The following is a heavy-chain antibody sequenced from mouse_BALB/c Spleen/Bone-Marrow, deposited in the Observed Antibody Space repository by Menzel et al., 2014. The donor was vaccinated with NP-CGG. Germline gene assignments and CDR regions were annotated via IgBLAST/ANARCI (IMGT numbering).Heavy chain of an antibody. D-gene: IGHD2-1*01. V-gene: IGHV3-5*02. Sequence: EVQLQQSGPGLVKPSQTVSLTCTVTGISITTGNYRWSWIRQFPGNKLEWIGYIYYSGTITYNPPLTSRTTITRDTSKYQFFLEMNSLTAEDTATYYCARYYGNYFDYWGQGTTLTVSS. J-gene: IGHJ2*01. CDR2: IYYSGTI. CDR1: GISITTGNYR. CDR3: ARYYGNYFDY.